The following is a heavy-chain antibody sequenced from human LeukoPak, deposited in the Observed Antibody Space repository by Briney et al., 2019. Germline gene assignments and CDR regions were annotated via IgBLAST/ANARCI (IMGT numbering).Heavy chain of an antibody. J-gene: IGHJ4*02. CDR3: ARGGGDLGY. V-gene: IGHV4-34*01. CDR2: INHSGST. CDR1: GGSFSGYY. Sequence: SETLSLTCAVYGGSFSGYYWSWIRQPPGKGLEWIGEINHSGSTNYNPSLKSRVTISVDTSKNQFSLKLSSVTAADTAVYYCARGGGDLGYWGQGTLVTVSS. D-gene: IGHD2-21*01.